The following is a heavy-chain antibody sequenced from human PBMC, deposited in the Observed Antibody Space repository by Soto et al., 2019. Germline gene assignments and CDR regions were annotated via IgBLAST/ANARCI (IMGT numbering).Heavy chain of an antibody. CDR3: ARHRNYYGPEGAKWFDL. J-gene: IGHJ5*02. CDR1: EDTFRNYA. D-gene: IGHD3-10*01. CDR2: IIPIFGTA. Sequence: SVKVSCKASEDTFRNYAISWVRQAPGQGLGWMGGIIPIFGTANYAQKFQGRVTITADTSANTVYLELSSLGSEDTAVYYCARHRNYYGPEGAKWFDLWGQGILGTIS. V-gene: IGHV1-69*06.